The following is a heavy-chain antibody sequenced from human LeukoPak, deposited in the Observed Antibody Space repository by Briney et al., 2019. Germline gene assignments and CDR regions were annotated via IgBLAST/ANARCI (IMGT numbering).Heavy chain of an antibody. V-gene: IGHV4-38-2*02. CDR2: IYHSGST. Sequence: SETLSLTCTISGYSISGGYYWGWVWQPPGKGLEWIGSIYHSGSTYYNPSLESRVTMSADTSKNQFSLKLNSVTAADTAVFYCARHQDCSSSSCQGDFDYWGQGSLVTVSS. CDR1: GYSISGGYY. J-gene: IGHJ4*02. CDR3: ARHQDCSSSSCQGDFDY. D-gene: IGHD2-15*01.